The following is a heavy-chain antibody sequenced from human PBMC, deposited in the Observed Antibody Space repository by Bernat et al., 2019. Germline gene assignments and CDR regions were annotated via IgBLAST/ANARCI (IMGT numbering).Heavy chain of an antibody. CDR2: ISGSGGST. V-gene: IGHV3-23*01. J-gene: IGHJ4*02. CDR1: GFTFSSYA. D-gene: IGHD6-19*01. CDR3: AKTSSGWTVPFDY. Sequence: EVQLLESGGGLVQPGGSLRLSCVASGFTFSSYAMSWVRQAPGKGLEWVSAISGSGGSTYYADSVKGRFTISRDNSKNTLYLQMNSLRAEDTAVYYCAKTSSGWTVPFDYWGQGTLVTVSS.